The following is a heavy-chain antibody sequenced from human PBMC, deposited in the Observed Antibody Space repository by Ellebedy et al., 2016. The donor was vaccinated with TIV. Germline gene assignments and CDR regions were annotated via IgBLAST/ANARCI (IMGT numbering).Heavy chain of an antibody. V-gene: IGHV3-7*03. CDR1: GFTFSNNY. D-gene: IGHD3-9*01. J-gene: IGHJ4*02. CDR3: AREGKGIFDW. CDR2: IRQDGTAK. Sequence: GESLKISCAASGFTFSNNYMSWVRQAPGKGLEWVANIRQDGTAKYYVDSVKGRFTVSRDNAKNSLSLQMNSLRAEDTAVYYCAREGKGIFDWWGQGTLVTVSS.